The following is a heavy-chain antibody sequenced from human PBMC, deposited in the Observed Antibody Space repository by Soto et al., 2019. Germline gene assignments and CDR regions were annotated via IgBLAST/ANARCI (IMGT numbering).Heavy chain of an antibody. J-gene: IGHJ5*02. CDR2: IYYSGST. V-gene: IGHV4-31*03. D-gene: IGHD3-3*01. Sequence: SETLSLTCTVSGGSISSGGYYWSWIRQHPGKGLEWIGYIYYSGSTYYNPSLKSRVTISVDTSKNQFSLKLSSVTAADTAVYYCARRRYYDFWSGYYMAPNWFDPWGQGTLVTVSS. CDR1: GGSISSGGYY. CDR3: ARRRYYDFWSGYYMAPNWFDP.